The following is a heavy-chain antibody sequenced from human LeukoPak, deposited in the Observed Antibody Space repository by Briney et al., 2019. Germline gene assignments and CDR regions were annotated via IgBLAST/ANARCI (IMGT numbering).Heavy chain of an antibody. CDR2: IYYSGST. D-gene: IGHD6-13*01. J-gene: IGHJ4*02. CDR3: ARVAYSSSWYTVGDYFDY. V-gene: IGHV4-59*01. CDR1: GGSISSYY. Sequence: PSETLSLTCTVSGGSISSYYWRWLRQPPGKGLEWLGYIYYSGSTNYTPSLKSRVTISVDTSKNQFSLKLSSVTAADTAVYYCARVAYSSSWYTVGDYFDYGGQGPLVTVSA.